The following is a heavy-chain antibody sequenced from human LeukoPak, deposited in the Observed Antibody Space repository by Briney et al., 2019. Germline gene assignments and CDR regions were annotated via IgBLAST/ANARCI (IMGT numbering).Heavy chain of an antibody. Sequence: ASVKVSCKASGYTFTSYDINWVRQAPGQRLECMGWINPNNGDTNFAQKFQGRVTMTRDTSIRTVYMELSRLNSDDTAVYYCARDLKGWYYFDYWGQGTLVTVSS. J-gene: IGHJ4*02. CDR3: ARDLKGWYYFDY. CDR1: GYTFTSYD. CDR2: INPNNGDT. V-gene: IGHV1-2*02. D-gene: IGHD6-19*01.